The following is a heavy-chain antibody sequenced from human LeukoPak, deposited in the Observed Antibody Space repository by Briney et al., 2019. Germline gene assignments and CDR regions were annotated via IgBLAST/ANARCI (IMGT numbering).Heavy chain of an antibody. CDR1: GSSITSTYY. CDR2: VFQLQTVRS. CDR3: ARVLHAPKFIDS. D-gene: IGHD2-8*01. V-gene: IGHV4-38-2*02. Sequence: SETLSLTCTVSGSSITSTYYWAWFRQPPGKGLEWIATVFQLQTVRSFYDKSLESRVTMSLDTSQNQFSLNLTSVTAADTALYFCARVLHAPKFIDSWGQGTLVTVSS. J-gene: IGHJ4*02.